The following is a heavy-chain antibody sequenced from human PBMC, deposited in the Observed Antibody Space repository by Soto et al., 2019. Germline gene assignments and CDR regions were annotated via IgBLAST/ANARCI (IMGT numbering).Heavy chain of an antibody. D-gene: IGHD1-1*01. CDR1: GGSISSGGYY. CDR2: IYYSGST. J-gene: IGHJ2*01. V-gene: IGHV4-31*03. CDR3: VLGPENEKWYFDL. Sequence: PSETLSLTCTVSGGSISSGGYYWSWIRQHPGKGLEWIGYIYYSGSTYYNPSLKSRVTISVDTSKNQFSLKLSSVTAADTAVYYCVLGPENEKWYFDLWGRGTLVTVSS.